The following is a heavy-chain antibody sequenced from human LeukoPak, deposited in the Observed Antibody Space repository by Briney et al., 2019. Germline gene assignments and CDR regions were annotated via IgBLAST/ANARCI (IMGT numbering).Heavy chain of an antibody. CDR2: IYSSGIT. Sequence: SETLSLTCTVSGGSIISSYWNWIRQPPGKGLEWIGYIYSSGITNYNPSLKSRGTISIATSRNQFSLRLNSVTAADTAIYYCARPAYYDTSGYYPASGYFDLWGRGTLVTVSS. D-gene: IGHD3-22*01. J-gene: IGHJ2*01. V-gene: IGHV4-59*08. CDR3: ARPAYYDTSGYYPASGYFDL. CDR1: GGSIISSY.